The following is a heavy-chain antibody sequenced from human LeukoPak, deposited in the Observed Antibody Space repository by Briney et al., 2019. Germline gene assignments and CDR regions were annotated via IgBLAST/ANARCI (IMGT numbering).Heavy chain of an antibody. CDR1: GLALRNYH. J-gene: IGHJ4*02. Sequence: GGSLRLSCVGSGLALRNYHVTWVRQAPGKGLEWVADIHETGDSHYADSVTGRLTITRENANTSVYLQMTSLRADDTAVYYWAATGRWGQGTLVAVSS. V-gene: IGHV3-69-1*02. CDR3: AATGR. CDR2: IHETGDS.